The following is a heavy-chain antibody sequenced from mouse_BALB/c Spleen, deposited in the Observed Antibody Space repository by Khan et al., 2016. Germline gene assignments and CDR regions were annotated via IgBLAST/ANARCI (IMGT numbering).Heavy chain of an antibody. V-gene: IGHV7-3*02. CDR3: LFTIDRDQCQSILYLQMNKLRAEDRATCYCERDIHDLWYFDG. CDR2: TRPKANGYTT. D-gene: IGHD6-1*01. CDR1: GFTFTDYY. J-gene: IGHJ1*01. Sequence: EVELVESGGGLVQPGGSLRLSCATSGFTFTDYYMSWVRQPPGKALEWLGFTRPKANGYTTESSLPVKGPFTISRDNSQSILHLHMNTLRAEYSASVKSLFTIDRDQCQSILYLQMNKLRAEDRATCYCERDIHDLWYFDGWGEETTVTVSS.